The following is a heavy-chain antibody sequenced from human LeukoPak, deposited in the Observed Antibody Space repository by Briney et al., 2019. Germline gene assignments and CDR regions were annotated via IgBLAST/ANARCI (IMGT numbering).Heavy chain of an antibody. V-gene: IGHV4-31*11. CDR1: GGSFSGYY. D-gene: IGHD3-22*01. J-gene: IGHJ4*02. CDR3: ARDNGYYYDSSGYFDY. Sequence: KPSETLSLTCAVYGGSFSGYYWSWIRQHPGKGLEWIGYIYYSGSTYYNPSLKSRVTISVDTSKNQFSLKLSSVTAADTAVYYCARDNGYYYDSSGYFDYWGQGTLVTVSS. CDR2: IYYSGST.